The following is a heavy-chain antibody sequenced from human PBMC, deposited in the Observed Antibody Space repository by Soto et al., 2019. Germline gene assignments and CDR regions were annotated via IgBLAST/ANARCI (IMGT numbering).Heavy chain of an antibody. CDR1: GYTFTNYD. Sequence: QVQLVQSGAEVKKPGASVKVSCKASGYTFTNYDINWVRQATGQGLEWMGWMNPNSGNTGYAQRFQGRVTMTRNTSISTAYMELSSLRSEDTAVYYCARQWELSGYYYGMDVWGQGTTVTVSS. J-gene: IGHJ6*02. CDR3: ARQWELSGYYYGMDV. V-gene: IGHV1-8*01. CDR2: MNPNSGNT. D-gene: IGHD1-26*01.